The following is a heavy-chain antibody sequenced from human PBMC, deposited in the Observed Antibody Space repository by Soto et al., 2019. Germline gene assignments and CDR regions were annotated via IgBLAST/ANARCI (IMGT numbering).Heavy chain of an antibody. D-gene: IGHD3-10*01. Sequence: QVQLVESGGGVVQPGRSLRLSCAASGFILSTYTMHCVRKAPGKGLEWVTLISYDGSNKYYADSVQGRFTISRENSRNTLYLQVTSVRAEDTAVYYCARVWFGELSFGGVAYWGQGTLVSVSS. CDR2: ISYDGSNK. V-gene: IGHV3-30-3*01. J-gene: IGHJ4*02. CDR3: ARVWFGELSFGGVAY. CDR1: GFILSTYT.